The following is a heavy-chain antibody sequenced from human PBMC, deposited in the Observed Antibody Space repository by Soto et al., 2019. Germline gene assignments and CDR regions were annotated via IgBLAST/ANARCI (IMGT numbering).Heavy chain of an antibody. CDR3: ARREGKRRNYVVRSEYCMDV. J-gene: IGHJ6*02. D-gene: IGHD1-7*01. Sequence: QVQLVQSGAEVKKPGSSVKVSCKASGGTFSSYAISWVRQAPGQGLEWMGGIIPIFGTVNYAQKFQDRVTITADESTSTAYMELSSPRSEDTAVYYCARREGKRRNYVVRSEYCMDVWGQGTTVTVSS. CDR2: IIPIFGTV. V-gene: IGHV1-69*01. CDR1: GGTFSSYA.